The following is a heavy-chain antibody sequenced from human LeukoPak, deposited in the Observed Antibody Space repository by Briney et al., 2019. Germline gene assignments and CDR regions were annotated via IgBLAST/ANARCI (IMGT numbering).Heavy chain of an antibody. J-gene: IGHJ4*02. D-gene: IGHD5-12*01. CDR2: TYYRLKWFN. V-gene: IGHV6-1*01. Sequence: SQTLSLTCAISGDSVSSSSAAWNWIRQSPSRGLEWLGRTYYRLKWFNDYAVSVKSRITINPSTSKNQFSLYLNSVTPEDTATYYCARDKNPGSGYDTVDYWGQGTLVTVSS. CDR3: ARDKNPGSGYDTVDY. CDR1: GDSVSSSSAA.